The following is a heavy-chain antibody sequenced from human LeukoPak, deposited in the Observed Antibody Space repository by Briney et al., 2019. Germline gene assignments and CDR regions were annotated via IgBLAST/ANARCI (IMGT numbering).Heavy chain of an antibody. J-gene: IGHJ4*02. CDR3: AREIPEY. Sequence: GGSLRLSCAASGFTFSSYWMHWARQGPGKGLVWVSRINSDGSTTIYADSVKGRFTISRDNAKNSLYLQMNSLRAEDTAVYYCAREIPEYWGQGTLVTVSS. CDR1: GFTFSSYW. V-gene: IGHV3-74*01. D-gene: IGHD1-14*01. CDR2: INSDGSTT.